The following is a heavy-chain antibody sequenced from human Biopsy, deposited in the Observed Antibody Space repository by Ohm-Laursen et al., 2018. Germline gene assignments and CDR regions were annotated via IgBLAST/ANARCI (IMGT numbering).Heavy chain of an antibody. J-gene: IGHJ5*02. CDR2: ISGSGAST. Sequence: SLRLPCSAPGFIFSRNDMSWVRQAPEKGLEWVSGISGSGASTYYADSVKGRFTISRDNSKNTLFLQMDSLRADDTAVYYCVKAYSAIYWFDPWGQGTLVTVSS. V-gene: IGHV3-23*01. CDR3: VKAYSAIYWFDP. CDR1: GFIFSRND. D-gene: IGHD2-21*01.